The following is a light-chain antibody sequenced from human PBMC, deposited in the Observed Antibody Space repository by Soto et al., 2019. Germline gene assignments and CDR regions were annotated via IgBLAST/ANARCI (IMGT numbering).Light chain of an antibody. CDR1: SSDIGAYNY. V-gene: IGLV2-14*01. CDR2: EVS. J-gene: IGLJ2*01. CDR3: SSYTSTSTIL. Sequence: QSVLTQPASVSGSPGQSITISCTGTSSDIGAYNYVSWYQHHPGKAPKFMMYEVSYRPSGVSDRFSVSKSGNTASLTISGLQAEDEADYYCSSYTSTSTILFGGGTKLTVL.